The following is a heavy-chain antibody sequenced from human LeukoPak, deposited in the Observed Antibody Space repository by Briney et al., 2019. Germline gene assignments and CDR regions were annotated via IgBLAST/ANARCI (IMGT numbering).Heavy chain of an antibody. V-gene: IGHV4-4*07. J-gene: IGHJ5*02. CDR3: VRDHRFYSASGSPQYWFDP. CDR1: GGSITDYY. Sequence: SETLSLTCTVSGGSITDYYWSWIRQPAGKGLEWIGRIYTSGSTNYSPSLKSRVTMSVDTSKNQFSLKMTSVTAADTAVYYCVRDHRFYSASGSPQYWFDPWGQGTLVTVSS. D-gene: IGHD3-10*01. CDR2: IYTSGST.